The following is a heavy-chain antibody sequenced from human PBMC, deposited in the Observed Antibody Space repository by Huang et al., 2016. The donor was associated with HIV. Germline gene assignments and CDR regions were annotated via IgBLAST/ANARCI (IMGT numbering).Heavy chain of an antibody. CDR2: ISGSGGRT. V-gene: IGHV3-23*01. D-gene: IGHD5-18*01. Sequence: EVQLLESGGGLVQPGGSLRLSCIASGFTFSNYAMSWVRQGPGKGLGWVSAISGSGGRTYYADSVKGRFTISRDKFKNTLYLQMNSLRAEDTAVYYCAEEVSGYSYGIDYWGQGTLVTVSS. CDR3: AEEVSGYSYGIDY. CDR1: GFTFSNYA. J-gene: IGHJ4*02.